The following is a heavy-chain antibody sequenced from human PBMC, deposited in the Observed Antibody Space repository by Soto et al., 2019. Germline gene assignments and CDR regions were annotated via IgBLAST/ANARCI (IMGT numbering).Heavy chain of an antibody. D-gene: IGHD4-17*01. V-gene: IGHV4-4*02. J-gene: IGHJ2*01. CDR1: GGSISSTNW. CDR3: ARDDSGGDLHL. Sequence: QVQLQESGPGLVEPSGTLSLTCVVSGGSISSTNWWSWVRQPPGKGLEWIGEIYRSGTTNYNPSLKSRVTISVDKAQNPFPLKLSFVTGADPAVYYCARDDSGGDLHLWGRGNLVTVFS. CDR2: IYRSGTT.